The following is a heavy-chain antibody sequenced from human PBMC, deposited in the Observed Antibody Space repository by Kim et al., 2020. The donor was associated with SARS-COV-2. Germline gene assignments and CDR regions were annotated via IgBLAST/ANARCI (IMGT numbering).Heavy chain of an antibody. CDR3: TTANYYGSSGMDV. Sequence: GGSLRLSCAASGFTFSNAWMSWVRQAPGKGLEWVGRIKSKTDGGTTDYAAPVKGRFTISRDDSKNTLYLQMNSLKTEDTAVYYCTTANYYGSSGMDVWGQGTTVTVSS. V-gene: IGHV3-15*01. J-gene: IGHJ6*02. CDR2: IKSKTDGGTT. CDR1: GFTFSNAW. D-gene: IGHD3-10*01.